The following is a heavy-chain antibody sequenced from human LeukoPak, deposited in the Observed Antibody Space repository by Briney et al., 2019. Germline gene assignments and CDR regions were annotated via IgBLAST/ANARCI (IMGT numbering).Heavy chain of an antibody. CDR3: TRIFYYETGGYYPDH. D-gene: IGHD3-22*01. Sequence: GGSLRLSCAASGFTFSDYYMSWIRQAPGKGLEWVSFISSSGSYTMSAGSVKGRFTISRDNAKNSLYLQMNSLRAEDTAVYYCTRIFYYETGGYYPDHWGQGTLVTVSS. V-gene: IGHV3-11*03. CDR2: ISSSGSYT. CDR1: GFTFSDYY. J-gene: IGHJ4*02.